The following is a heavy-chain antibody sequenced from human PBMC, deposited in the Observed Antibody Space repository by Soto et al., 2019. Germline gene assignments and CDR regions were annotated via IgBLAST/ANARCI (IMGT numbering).Heavy chain of an antibody. J-gene: IGHJ4*02. CDR3: ARSRDGYNLNPIDQ. CDR2: FFYTGST. CDR1: TGSTNSFY. V-gene: IGHV4-59*01. Sequence: QVQLQVSGPGLMKPSATLSLSCTVSTGSTNSFYWSWIRQPPGKGLEWIGYFFYTGSTNHNPSLKSRVTISLDMSSSQFSLSLSSVTAADTAMYYCARSRDGYNLNPIDQWGQGLLVTVSS. D-gene: IGHD5-12*01.